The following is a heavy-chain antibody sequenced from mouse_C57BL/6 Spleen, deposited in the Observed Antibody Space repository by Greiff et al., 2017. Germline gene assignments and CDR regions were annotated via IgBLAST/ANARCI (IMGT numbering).Heavy chain of an antibody. CDR3: TRLGGSYPLGAMDY. J-gene: IGHJ4*01. CDR1: GYTFTDYE. Sequence: QVQLQQSGAELVRPGASVTLSCKASGYTFTDYEMHWVKQTPVHGLEWIGAIDPETGGTAYNQKFKGKAILTADKSSSTAYMELRSLTSEDSAVYYCTRLGGSYPLGAMDYWGQGTSVTVSS. CDR2: IDPETGGT. V-gene: IGHV1-15*01. D-gene: IGHD1-1*02.